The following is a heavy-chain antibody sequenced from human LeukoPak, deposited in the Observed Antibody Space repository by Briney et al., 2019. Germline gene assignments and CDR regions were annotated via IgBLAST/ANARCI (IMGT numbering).Heavy chain of an antibody. Sequence: SETLSLTCTVSGGSISSYYWSWIRQPAGMGLEWIGRFYTSGSTNYNPSLKSRVTMSVDTSKNQFSLKLSSVTAADTAVYYCAREPSGRSGSFYMWDYWGQGTLVTVSS. CDR2: FYTSGST. CDR1: GGSISSYY. D-gene: IGHD3-10*01. CDR3: AREPSGRSGSFYMWDY. J-gene: IGHJ4*02. V-gene: IGHV4-4*07.